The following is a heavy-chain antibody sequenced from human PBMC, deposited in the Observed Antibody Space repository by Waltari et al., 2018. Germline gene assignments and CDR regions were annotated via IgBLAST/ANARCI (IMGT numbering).Heavy chain of an antibody. Sequence: QVRLVQSGAEVNEPGASVKVACKASGYSFTSRDINWVRQAPGQGLEWMGWKNPNTGNRDYAQKFQGRFTITTDTSISTAYMELTSLTSGDTAIYFCARGGSYSNWFDSWGQGTLVTVSS. D-gene: IGHD1-26*01. CDR3: ARGGSYSNWFDS. CDR2: KNPNTGNR. J-gene: IGHJ5*01. CDR1: GYSFTSRD. V-gene: IGHV1-8*01.